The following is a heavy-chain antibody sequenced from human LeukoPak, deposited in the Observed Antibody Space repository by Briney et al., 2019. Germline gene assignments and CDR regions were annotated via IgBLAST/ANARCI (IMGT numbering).Heavy chain of an antibody. CDR3: AKLTELVITTTYFDY. CDR2: ISGSGGST. Sequence: GGSLRLSCAASGFTFSSYAMSWVRQAPGKGLEWVSAISGSGGSTYYADSVKGRFTISRDNSKNTLYLQMNSLRAEDTAVYYCAKLTELVITTTYFDYWGQGTLVTVSS. D-gene: IGHD3-9*01. CDR1: GFTFSSYA. J-gene: IGHJ4*02. V-gene: IGHV3-23*01.